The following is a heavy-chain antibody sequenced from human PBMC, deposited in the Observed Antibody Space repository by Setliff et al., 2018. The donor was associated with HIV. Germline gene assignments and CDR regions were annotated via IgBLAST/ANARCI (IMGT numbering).Heavy chain of an antibody. CDR3: ARMRFCRGGSCLPGSLYYYYMDV. D-gene: IGHD2-15*01. Sequence: ASVKVSCKASGYTFTGYYMHWVRQAPGQGLEWMGWINPNSGGTDSAKKFQGRVTMTRDTSISTAYMELSRLRSDDTAVYYCARMRFCRGGSCLPGSLYYYYMDVWGKGTTVTVSS. J-gene: IGHJ6*03. CDR1: GYTFTGYY. CDR2: INPNSGGT. V-gene: IGHV1-2*02.